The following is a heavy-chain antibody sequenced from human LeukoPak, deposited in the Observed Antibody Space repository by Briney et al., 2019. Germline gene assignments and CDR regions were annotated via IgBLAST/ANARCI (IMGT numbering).Heavy chain of an antibody. CDR3: AQISSIAAVNYGMDV. V-gene: IGHV1-69*04. CDR1: GGTFSSYA. Sequence: SVKVSCKASGGTFSSYAISWVRQAPGQGLEWMGRIIPILGIANYAQKFQGRVTITADKSTSTAYMELSSLRSEDTAVYYCAQISSIAAVNYGMDVWGQGTTVTVSS. CDR2: IIPILGIA. D-gene: IGHD6-6*01. J-gene: IGHJ6*02.